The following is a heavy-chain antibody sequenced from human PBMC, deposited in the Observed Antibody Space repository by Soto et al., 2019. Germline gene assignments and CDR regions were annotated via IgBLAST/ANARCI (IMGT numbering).Heavy chain of an antibody. D-gene: IGHD4-17*01. J-gene: IGHJ4*02. CDR3: ARRYGGYLVY. V-gene: IGHV4-59*01. Sequence: PSETLSLTCTVSGGSISSYYWSWIRQPPGKGLEWIGYIYYSGSTNYNPSLKSRVTISVDTSKNQFSLKLSSVTAAGTAVYSCARRYGGYLVYGGQETLVAVSS. CDR2: IYYSGST. CDR1: GGSISSYY.